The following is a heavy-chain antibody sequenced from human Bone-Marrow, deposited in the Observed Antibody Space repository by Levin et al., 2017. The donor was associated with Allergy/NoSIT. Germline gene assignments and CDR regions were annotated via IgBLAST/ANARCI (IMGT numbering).Heavy chain of an antibody. CDR1: GLTLSNYW. J-gene: IGHJ4*02. D-gene: IGHD3-10*01. CDR3: LDFGLN. V-gene: IGHV3-74*01. Sequence: GGSLRLSCAASGLTLSNYWMHWVRQVPGKGLMWVSRISGDGSITTYADSVKGRFTISRDNANNMLYLQMNSLRAEDTAVYYCLDFGLNWGQGAPVTVSS. CDR2: ISGDGSIT.